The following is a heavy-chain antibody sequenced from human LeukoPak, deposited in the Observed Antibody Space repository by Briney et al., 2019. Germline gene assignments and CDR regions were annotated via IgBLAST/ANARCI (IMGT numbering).Heavy chain of an antibody. CDR3: ARGFLVLHDIDY. J-gene: IGHJ4*01. D-gene: IGHD2/OR15-2a*01. CDR1: GFTFSSYS. V-gene: IGHV3-21*01. Sequence: GGSLRLSCAASGFTFSSYSMNWVRQAPGKGLEWVSSISSSSSYIYYADSVKGRFTISRDNAKNSLYLQMNSLRAEDTAVYYCARGFLVLHDIDYWGHGTLVTVSS. CDR2: ISSSSSYI.